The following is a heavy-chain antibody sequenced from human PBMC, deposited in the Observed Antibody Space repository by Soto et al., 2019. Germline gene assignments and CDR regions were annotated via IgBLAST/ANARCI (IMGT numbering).Heavy chain of an antibody. CDR2: ISSNGGSS. V-gene: IGHV3-64*01. CDR1: GFNFIDYA. CDR3: ARGYCTSTSCHGYLDY. Sequence: GGSHRLSSTASGFNFIDYAIHWVRRATGKGLEYVSVISSNGGSSYYANSVKGRFTISRDNSKNTLYLQMGSLRAEDMAVYYCARGYCTSTSCHGYLDYWGRGTLVTVSS. J-gene: IGHJ4*02. D-gene: IGHD2-2*01.